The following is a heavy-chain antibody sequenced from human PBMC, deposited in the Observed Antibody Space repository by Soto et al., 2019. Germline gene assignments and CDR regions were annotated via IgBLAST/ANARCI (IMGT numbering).Heavy chain of an antibody. CDR3: ARDYYGSGSPWGYYYYGMDV. V-gene: IGHV3-30-3*01. CDR2: ISYDGSNK. J-gene: IGHJ6*02. CDR1: GFTFSSYA. Sequence: QVQLVESGGGVVQPGRSLRLSCAASGFTFSSYAMHWVRQAPGKGLEWVAVISYDGSNKYYADSVKGRFTISRDNSKNTLYLQMNSLRAEDTAVYYCARDYYGSGSPWGYYYYGMDVWGQGTTVTVSS. D-gene: IGHD3-10*01.